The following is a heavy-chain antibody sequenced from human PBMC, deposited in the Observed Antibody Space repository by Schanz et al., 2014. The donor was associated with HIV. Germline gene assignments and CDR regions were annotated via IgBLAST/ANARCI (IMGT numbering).Heavy chain of an antibody. J-gene: IGHJ4*02. CDR2: IDNNGGRT. V-gene: IGHV3-23*04. CDR1: GFTFDDYA. D-gene: IGHD1-1*01. CDR3: ARGPRYAY. Sequence: EVQLVESGGGLVQPGGSLRLSCAASGFTFDDYAMHWVRQAPGKGLEWVSSIDNNGGRTYYADSVKGRFTISRDNSKYTLYLQMNSLRAGDTAMYYCARGPRYAYWGQGNLVTVSS.